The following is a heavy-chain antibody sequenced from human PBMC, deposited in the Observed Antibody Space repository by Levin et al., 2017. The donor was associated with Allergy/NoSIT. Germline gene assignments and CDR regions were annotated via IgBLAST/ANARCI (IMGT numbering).Heavy chain of an antibody. CDR3: ARDFSGGAVAEFDV. CDR2: ISSSSDYI. CDR1: GFKFSDFY. Sequence: AGGSLRLSCAASGFKFSDFYMSWIRQAPGKGLEWLSYISSSSDYIKSADSVKGRFTISRDNAQSSVFLQMDSLRAEDTAVYYCARDFSGGAVAEFDVWGQGTLVTVSS. V-gene: IGHV3-11*05. J-gene: IGHJ5*02. D-gene: IGHD6-19*01.